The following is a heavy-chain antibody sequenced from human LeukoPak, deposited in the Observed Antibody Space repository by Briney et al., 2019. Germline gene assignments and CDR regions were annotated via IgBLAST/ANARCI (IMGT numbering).Heavy chain of an antibody. Sequence: PSETLSLTCTVSGGSISSSSYYWGWIRQPPGKGLEWIGSIYYSGSTYYNPSLKSRVMISVDTSKNQFSLKLSSVTAADTAVYYCARLNVWGHLGYFDYWGQGTLVTVSS. CDR3: ARLNVWGHLGYFDY. CDR2: IYYSGST. J-gene: IGHJ4*02. D-gene: IGHD3-16*01. V-gene: IGHV4-39*01. CDR1: GGSISSSSYY.